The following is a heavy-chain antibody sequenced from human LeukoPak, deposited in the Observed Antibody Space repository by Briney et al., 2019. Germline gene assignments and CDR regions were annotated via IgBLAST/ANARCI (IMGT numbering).Heavy chain of an antibody. CDR3: ARDGAAAGLYFDL. V-gene: IGHV3-7*01. J-gene: IGHJ4*01. Sequence: GGSLRLSREVSGFTFTDYWMNWVRQAPGKGPEWVASIRQDGSEKTYVDSVKGRFTISRDNTKNSLSLQLNGLRAEDTAVYYCARDGAAAGLYFDLWGQGTLVTVSS. CDR1: GFTFTDYW. CDR2: IRQDGSEK. D-gene: IGHD6-13*01.